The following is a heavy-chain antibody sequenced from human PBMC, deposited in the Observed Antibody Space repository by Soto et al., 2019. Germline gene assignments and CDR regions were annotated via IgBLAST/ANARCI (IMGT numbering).Heavy chain of an antibody. CDR3: ARGVAGGFYYYYYGMDV. D-gene: IGHD6-19*01. CDR1: GVSINSGGYY. CDR2: IYHSGST. J-gene: IGHJ6*02. Sequence: SETLSLTCAVSGVSINSGGYYWNWIRQPPGKGLEWIGYIYHSGSTYYNPSLKSRVTISVDRSKNQFSLKLSSVTAADTAVYYCARGVAGGFYYYYYGMDVWGQGTTVTVSS. V-gene: IGHV4-30-2*01.